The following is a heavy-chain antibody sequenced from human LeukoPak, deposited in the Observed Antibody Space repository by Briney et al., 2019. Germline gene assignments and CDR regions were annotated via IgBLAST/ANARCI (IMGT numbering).Heavy chain of an antibody. V-gene: IGHV4-59*01. J-gene: IGHJ4*02. CDR2: IYSSGST. D-gene: IGHD3-10*01. Sequence: SETLSLTCTVSGDSMSSFYWSWIRQPPGKGLEWIGYIYSSGSTHYNPSLKSRLTMSLDMSRNQFSLKLTSVTAADTAVYYCARDLIGRDYDGSKSVWGQGTLVTVSS. CDR3: ARDLIGRDYDGSKSV. CDR1: GDSMSSFY.